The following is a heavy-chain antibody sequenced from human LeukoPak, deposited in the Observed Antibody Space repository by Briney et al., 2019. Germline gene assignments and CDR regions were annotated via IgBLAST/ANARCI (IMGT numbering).Heavy chain of an antibody. CDR3: ARHRSYWGHFDY. V-gene: IGHV4-59*08. Sequence: PSETLSFTCTVSGGSISNYYWSWIRQPPGKGLEWIGYIYYSGIINYNPSLKSRVTISVDTSKNQFSLKLSSVTAADTAVYYCARHRSYWGHFDYWGQGTLVTVSS. D-gene: IGHD1-26*01. CDR2: IYYSGII. J-gene: IGHJ4*02. CDR1: GGSISNYY.